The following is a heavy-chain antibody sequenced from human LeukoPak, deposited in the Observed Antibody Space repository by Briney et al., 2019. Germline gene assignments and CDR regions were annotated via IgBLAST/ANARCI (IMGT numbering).Heavy chain of an antibody. CDR3: ARAIRGFDWFGGLLGAFDI. CDR2: IYSGGST. D-gene: IGHD3-9*01. V-gene: IGHV3-53*01. Sequence: GGSLRLSCAASGFTVSSNYMSWVRQAPGRGLEWVSVIYSGGSTYYADSVKGRFTISRDNSKNTLYPQMNSLRAEDTAVYYCARAIRGFDWFGGLLGAFDIWGQGTMVTVSS. CDR1: GFTVSSNY. J-gene: IGHJ3*02.